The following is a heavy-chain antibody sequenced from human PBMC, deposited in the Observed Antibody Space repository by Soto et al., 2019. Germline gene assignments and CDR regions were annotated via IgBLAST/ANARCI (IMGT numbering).Heavy chain of an antibody. V-gene: IGHV3-66*01. D-gene: IGHD3-3*01. J-gene: IGHJ5*02. CDR2: IYSGGRT. Sequence: GSLRLSCAASGFTVSSNYMSWVRQAPGKGLEWVSVIYSGGRTYYADSVKGRFTISRDNSKNTLYLQMNSLRVEDTAIYYCARDHDENWFDPWGQGTLVTVSS. CDR3: ARDHDENWFDP. CDR1: GFTVSSNY.